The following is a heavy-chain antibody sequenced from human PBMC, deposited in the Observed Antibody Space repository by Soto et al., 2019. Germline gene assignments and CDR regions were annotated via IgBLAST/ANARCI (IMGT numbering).Heavy chain of an antibody. V-gene: IGHV1-18*01. J-gene: IGHJ6*01. CDR2: ISAYNGNT. Sequence: QVQLVQSGAEVKKPGASVKVSCKASGYTFTSYGISWVRQAPGQGLEWMGWISAYNGNTNYAQRLQGRVTMTTDTSTSTPYMELRSLRSDDTAVYYCARDVRGHYYFYGMDVWGPGPTVTVSS. CDR3: ARDVRGHYYFYGMDV. CDR1: GYTFTSYG. D-gene: IGHD5-12*01.